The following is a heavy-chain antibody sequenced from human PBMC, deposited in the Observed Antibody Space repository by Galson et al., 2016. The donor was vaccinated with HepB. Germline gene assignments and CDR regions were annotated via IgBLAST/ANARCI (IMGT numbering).Heavy chain of an antibody. Sequence: SLRLSCAASGFPFNNRGMHWVRQAPGKGLEWVAADSVHGGRKFYADSVKGRFTISRDNSNSMLFLQMSSLRADDTAVYYCARRHEYCPPVGCSVDYWGQGTLVSVSS. CDR3: ARRHEYCPPVGCSVDY. CDR1: GFPFNNRG. CDR2: DSVHGGRK. D-gene: IGHD2/OR15-2a*01. J-gene: IGHJ4*02. V-gene: IGHV3-30*03.